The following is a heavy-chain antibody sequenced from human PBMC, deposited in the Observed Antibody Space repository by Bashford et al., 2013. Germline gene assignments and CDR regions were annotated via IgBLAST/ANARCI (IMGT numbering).Heavy chain of an antibody. CDR2: INGGNGIT. D-gene: IGHD3-22*01. Sequence: VASVKVSCKASGYTFTSYPMHWVRQAPGQRLEWMGWINGGNGITKYSQKFQGKVTIIRDTSASTVYMELSSLRSEDTAVYYCARDFQEGAIYDRSGYYSDWGQGTWSPSPQ. CDR1: GYTFTSYP. J-gene: IGHJ4*02. CDR3: ARDFQEGAIYDRSGYYSD. V-gene: IGHV1-3*01.